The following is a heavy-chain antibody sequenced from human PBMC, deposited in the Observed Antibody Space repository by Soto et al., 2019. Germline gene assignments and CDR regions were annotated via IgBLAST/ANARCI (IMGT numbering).Heavy chain of an antibody. Sequence: SETLSLTCTVSGGSISSGDYYWSWIRQPPGKGLEWIGYIYYSGSTYYNPSLKSRVTISVDTSKNKCSLKLSYVTATHTAAYSCARFNLPGHTDFDFWRQGTLVTVSS. CDR1: GGSISSGDYY. V-gene: IGHV4-30-4*01. CDR2: IYYSGST. J-gene: IGHJ4*02. D-gene: IGHD1-1*01. CDR3: ARFNLPGHTDFDF.